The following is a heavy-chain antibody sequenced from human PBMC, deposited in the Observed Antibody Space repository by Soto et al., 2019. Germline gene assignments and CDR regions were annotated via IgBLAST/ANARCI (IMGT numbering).Heavy chain of an antibody. Sequence: PGGSLRLSCEASGFTFSGFDMHWVRQPTGKGLEWVSSIGTAGDTYYAVSVKGRFTISRENAKNSLSLQMNSLRAGDIAVYFCAKSQEIGTHFFDSWGQGTQVTVSS. CDR3: AKSQEIGTHFFDS. D-gene: IGHD6-13*01. V-gene: IGHV3-13*01. CDR1: GFTFSGFD. J-gene: IGHJ4*02. CDR2: IGTAGDT.